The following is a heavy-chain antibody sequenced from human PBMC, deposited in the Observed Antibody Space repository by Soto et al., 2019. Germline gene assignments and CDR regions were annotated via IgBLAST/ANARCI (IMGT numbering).Heavy chain of an antibody. CDR3: GKDGVEGATLRYYFDY. J-gene: IGHJ4*02. Sequence: DVQLVESGGVVVQPGGSLRLSCAASGFTFDDYTMHWVRQAPGKGLEWVSLISWDGGSTYYADSVKGRITISRDNSKNSLYLQMDSLRTEETALDYCGKDGVEGATLRYYFDYWGQGPLVIVSS. CDR2: ISWDGGST. D-gene: IGHD4-17*01. V-gene: IGHV3-43*01. CDR1: GFTFDDYT.